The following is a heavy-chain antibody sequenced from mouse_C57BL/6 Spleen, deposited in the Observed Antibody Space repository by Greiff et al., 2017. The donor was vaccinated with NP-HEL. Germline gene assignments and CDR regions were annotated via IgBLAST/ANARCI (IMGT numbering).Heavy chain of an antibody. V-gene: IGHV1-26*01. J-gene: IGHJ4*01. CDR1: GYTFTDYY. Sequence: EVQLQQSGPELVKPGASVKISCTASGYTFTDYYMNWVKQSHGKSLEWIGDINPNNGGTSYNQKFKGKATLTVDKSSSTAYMELRSLTSEDSAVYYCARRFETYAMDYWGQGTSVTVSS. CDR3: ARRFETYAMDY. CDR2: INPNNGGT.